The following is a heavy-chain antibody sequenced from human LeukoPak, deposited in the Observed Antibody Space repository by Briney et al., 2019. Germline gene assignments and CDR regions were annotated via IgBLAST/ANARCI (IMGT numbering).Heavy chain of an antibody. CDR1: GYTFTGYY. D-gene: IGHD3-10*01. V-gene: IGHV1-2*02. Sequence: VASVKVSCKSSGYTFTGYYMHWVRQAPGQGLEWMGWIKPNSGGTNYAQKFQGKVTMTKDTSITTAYMELRRLRSDDTAVYYCARLRFGERSSDYWGQGTLVTVSS. CDR2: IKPNSGGT. J-gene: IGHJ4*02. CDR3: ARLRFGERSSDY.